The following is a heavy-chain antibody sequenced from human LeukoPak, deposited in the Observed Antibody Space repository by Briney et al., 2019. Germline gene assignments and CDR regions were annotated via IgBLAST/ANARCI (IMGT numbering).Heavy chain of an antibody. CDR1: GFTFSSYS. J-gene: IGHJ4*02. CDR2: ISSGGSYI. V-gene: IGHV3-21*06. D-gene: IGHD3-22*01. CDR3: ARDADRYYYDSSGYYHYFDY. Sequence: GGSLRLSCAASGFTFSSYSMNWVRQAPGKGLEWVSSISSGGSYIYYADSLKGRFTISRDNAKNSLYLQMNSLRAEDTAVYYCARDADRYYYDSSGYYHYFDYWGQGTLVTVSS.